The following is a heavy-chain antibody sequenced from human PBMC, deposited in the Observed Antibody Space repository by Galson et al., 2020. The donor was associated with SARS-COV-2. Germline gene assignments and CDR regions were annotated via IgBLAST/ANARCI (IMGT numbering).Heavy chain of an antibody. CDR3: AREDYYDSSGAFDY. CDR2: ISSDGSNK. Sequence: GGSLRLSCAASGFTFSSNAMHWVRQAPGKGLEWVAVISSDGSNKYYADSVKGRFTISRDNSKNTLYLQMNSLRAEDTAVYYCAREDYYDSSGAFDYWGQGTLVTVAS. J-gene: IGHJ4*02. V-gene: IGHV3-30*01. D-gene: IGHD3-22*01. CDR1: GFTFSSNA.